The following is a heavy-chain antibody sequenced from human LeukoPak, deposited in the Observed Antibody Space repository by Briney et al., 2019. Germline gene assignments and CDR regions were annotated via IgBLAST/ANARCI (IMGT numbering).Heavy chain of an antibody. CDR3: ARDPDQSGYGLFDY. CDR1: GGTFSSYA. CDR2: IIPIFGTA. D-gene: IGHD5-12*01. J-gene: IGHJ4*02. Sequence: SVKVSCKASGGTFSSYAISWVRQAPGQGLEWMGGIIPIFGTANYAQKFQGRVTITADESTSTAYMELSSLRFEDTAVYYCARDPDQSGYGLFDYWGQGTLVTVSS. V-gene: IGHV1-69*13.